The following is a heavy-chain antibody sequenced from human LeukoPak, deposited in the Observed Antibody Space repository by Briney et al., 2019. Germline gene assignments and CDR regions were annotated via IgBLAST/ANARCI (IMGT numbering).Heavy chain of an antibody. D-gene: IGHD2-2*01. V-gene: IGHV1-18*01. CDR3: ARDEGYCSSTSCYSPYNWFDP. CDR1: GYTFTSYG. CDR2: ISAYNGNT. Sequence: AASVKVSCKASGYTFTSYGISWVRQAPGQGLEWMGWISAYNGNTNYAQKLQGRVTMTTDTSTSTAYMELRSLRSDDTAVYYCARDEGYCSSTSCYSPYNWFDPWGQGTLVTVSS. J-gene: IGHJ5*02.